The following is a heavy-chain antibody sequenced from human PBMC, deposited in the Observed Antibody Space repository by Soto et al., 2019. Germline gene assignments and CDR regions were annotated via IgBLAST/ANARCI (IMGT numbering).Heavy chain of an antibody. CDR3: ARDHLILPAHDFFYGSDV. CDR1: GFTFSMYS. J-gene: IGHJ6*02. D-gene: IGHD2-21*02. CDR2: IPQDGVDG. V-gene: IGHV3-7*03. Sequence: PGGSLRLSCEVSGFTFSMYSMSWVRQSPGKGLEWVAKIPQDGVDGHYADSVKGRFIISRDNDKNSLHLQLNNLRAEDTAAYYCARDHLILPAHDFFYGSDVWGRGATVTVSS.